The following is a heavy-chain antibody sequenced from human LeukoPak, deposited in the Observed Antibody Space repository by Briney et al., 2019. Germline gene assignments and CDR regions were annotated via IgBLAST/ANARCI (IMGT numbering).Heavy chain of an antibody. D-gene: IGHD3-3*01. CDR1: GGPIRSYY. J-gene: IGHJ6*03. V-gene: IGHV4-59*01. CDR2: TYYSGST. Sequence: PSETLSLTCTVSGGPIRSYYWNWIRQSPGTGLEWIGYTYYSGSTNYNPSLKSRVTISVDTSKNQFSLKLSSVTAADTAVYYCAREIRDYYYYYYMDVWGKGTTVTVSS. CDR3: AREIRDYYYYYYMDV.